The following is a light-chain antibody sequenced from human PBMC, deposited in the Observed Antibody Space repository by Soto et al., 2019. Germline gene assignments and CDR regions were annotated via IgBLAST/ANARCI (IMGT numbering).Light chain of an antibody. V-gene: IGLV1-44*01. J-gene: IGLJ2*01. CDR2: GNN. CDR1: GSNIGSNH. Sequence: QSVLTRPPSASGTPGQRVAISFSGSGSNIGSNHVNLHQQLPGTAPKLLIYGNNQRPSGVPDRFSGSKSGTSASLAISGLQSEDEADYYCAAWDDSLNGHVVFGGGTKVTVL. CDR3: AAWDDSLNGHVV.